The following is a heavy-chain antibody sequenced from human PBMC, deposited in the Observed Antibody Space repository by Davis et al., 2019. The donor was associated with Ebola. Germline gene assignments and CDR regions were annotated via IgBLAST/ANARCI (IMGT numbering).Heavy chain of an antibody. CDR1: GGSFSGYY. D-gene: IGHD6-19*01. J-gene: IGHJ5*02. CDR3: ARGGVDSSSNWFDP. Sequence: MPSETLSLTCAVYGGSFSGYYWSWIRQPPGKGLEWIGEINHSGSTNYNPSLKSRVTISVDTSKNQFSLKLTSVTAADTAVYYWARGGVDSSSNWFDPWGQGTLVTVSS. V-gene: IGHV4-34*01. CDR2: INHSGST.